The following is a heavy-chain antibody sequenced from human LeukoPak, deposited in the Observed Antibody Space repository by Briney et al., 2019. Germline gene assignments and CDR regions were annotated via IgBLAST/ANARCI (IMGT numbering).Heavy chain of an antibody. CDR1: GFTFSSYA. V-gene: IGHV3-23*01. CDR3: AKDWSLVVVTAILDY. Sequence: GGSLRLSCAASGFTFSSYAMSWVRQAPGKWLDWLSAISGSGGSTYYADSVKGRFTISRDNSKNTLYLQMNSLRAEDTDVYYCAKDWSLVVVTAILDYWGQGTLVTVSS. D-gene: IGHD2-21*02. CDR2: ISGSGGST. J-gene: IGHJ4*02.